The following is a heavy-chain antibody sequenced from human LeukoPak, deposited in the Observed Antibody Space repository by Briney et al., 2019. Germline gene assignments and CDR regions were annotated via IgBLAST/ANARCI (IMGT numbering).Heavy chain of an antibody. CDR1: GFTFSSYA. Sequence: GGSLRLSCAASGFTFSSYAMSWVRQAPGKGLGWVSAISGSGGSTYYADSVKGRFTISRDNSKNTLYLQMNSLRAEDTAVYYCAKRPYYGDYSEWGQGTLVTVSS. J-gene: IGHJ4*02. V-gene: IGHV3-23*01. CDR2: ISGSGGST. CDR3: AKRPYYGDYSE. D-gene: IGHD4-17*01.